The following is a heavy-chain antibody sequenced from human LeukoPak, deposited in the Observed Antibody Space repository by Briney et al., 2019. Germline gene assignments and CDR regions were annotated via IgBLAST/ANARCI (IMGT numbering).Heavy chain of an antibody. Sequence: AAVQVSCKASVYTFTSYGISGVRQAPAQGREWMGWISAYNGNTNNVQKLQGRDTITTDTSTSTAYRELRSLRSDDTAVYYCARVRGGGYYSDSSGYFDYWGQGTLVTASS. CDR2: ISAYNGNT. D-gene: IGHD3-22*01. CDR3: ARVRGGGYYSDSSGYFDY. V-gene: IGHV1-18*01. J-gene: IGHJ4*02. CDR1: VYTFTSYG.